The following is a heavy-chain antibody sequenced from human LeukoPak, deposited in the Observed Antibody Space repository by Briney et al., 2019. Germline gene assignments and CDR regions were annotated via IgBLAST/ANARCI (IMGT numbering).Heavy chain of an antibody. CDR3: AGDGVGALPGDAFDI. J-gene: IGHJ3*02. V-gene: IGHV3-74*01. Sequence: GGSLRLSCAASGFSVSTFSMHWVRQVPGKGLVWVSRFKWDGIVSYADSVKGRFTISRDNAKNTVVLQMNSLRAEDTAVYYCAGDGVGALPGDAFDIWSQGTLVTVSS. CDR2: FKWDGIV. CDR1: GFSVSTFS. D-gene: IGHD6-6*01.